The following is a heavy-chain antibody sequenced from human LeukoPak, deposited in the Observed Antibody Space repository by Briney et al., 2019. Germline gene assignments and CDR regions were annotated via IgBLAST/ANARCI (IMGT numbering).Heavy chain of an antibody. D-gene: IGHD3-22*01. CDR3: ARPQGYYDSSGYSLDY. Sequence: ASVKVSCKASGYTFTSYGISWVRQATGQGLEWMGWMNPNSGNTGYAQKFQGRVTMTRNTSISTAYMELSSLRSEDTAVYYCARPQGYYDSSGYSLDYWGQGTLVTVSS. V-gene: IGHV1-8*02. J-gene: IGHJ4*02. CDR1: GYTFTSYG. CDR2: MNPNSGNT.